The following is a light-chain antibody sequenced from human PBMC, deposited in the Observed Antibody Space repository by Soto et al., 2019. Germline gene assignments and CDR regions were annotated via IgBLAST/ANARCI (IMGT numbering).Light chain of an antibody. CDR2: GAS. V-gene: IGKV3-20*01. J-gene: IGKJ1*01. Sequence: EIVLTQSPGTLSLSPGERATLSCRASQSVSNNYLAWYQQKFGQAPRLLIFGASSRATGIPDRFSGSGSGTDFTLTIGRLEPEDFAVYFCQQYGGSPRTFGQGTKVEIK. CDR1: QSVSNNY. CDR3: QQYGGSPRT.